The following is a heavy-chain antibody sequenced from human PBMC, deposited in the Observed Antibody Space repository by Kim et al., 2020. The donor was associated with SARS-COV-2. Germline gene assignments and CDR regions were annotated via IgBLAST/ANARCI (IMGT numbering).Heavy chain of an antibody. V-gene: IGHV3-21*01. CDR2: ISSSSSYI. Sequence: GGSLRLSCAASGFTFSSYSMNWVRQAPGKGLEWVSSISSSSSYIYYADSVKGRFTISRDNAKNSLYLQMNSLRAEDTAVYYCARDAPPYYYDSSDLSRPRGDFDYWGQGTLVTVSS. CDR3: ARDAPPYYYDSSDLSRPRGDFDY. J-gene: IGHJ4*02. D-gene: IGHD3-22*01. CDR1: GFTFSSYS.